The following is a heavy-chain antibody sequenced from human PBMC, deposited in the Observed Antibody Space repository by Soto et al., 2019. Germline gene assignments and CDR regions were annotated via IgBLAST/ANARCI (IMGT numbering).Heavy chain of an antibody. Sequence: GGSLRLSCAASGFTFDDYTMHWVRQAPGKGLEWVSLISWDGGSTYYADSVKGRFTISRDNSKNSLYLQMNSLRTEDTALYYCAKDRTNGVWAEMGYYYGMDVWGQGTTVTVSS. J-gene: IGHJ6*02. V-gene: IGHV3-43*01. D-gene: IGHD2-8*01. CDR1: GFTFDDYT. CDR2: ISWDGGST. CDR3: AKDRTNGVWAEMGYYYGMDV.